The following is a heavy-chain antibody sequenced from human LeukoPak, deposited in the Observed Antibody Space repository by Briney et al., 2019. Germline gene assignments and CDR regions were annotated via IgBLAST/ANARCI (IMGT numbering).Heavy chain of an antibody. J-gene: IGHJ6*03. D-gene: IGHD4-11*01. CDR2: ISSKGDTT. CDR3: VAALSYSTDYYYYMDV. Sequence: GGSLRLSCAASGFTFSSSGMSWVRQAPGKGLDWVSDISSKGDTTYYADSVKGRFTISRDNSKNTLYLQMNSLRAEDTAVYYCVAALSYSTDYYYYMDVWGKGTTVTVSS. CDR1: GFTFSSSG. V-gene: IGHV3-23*01.